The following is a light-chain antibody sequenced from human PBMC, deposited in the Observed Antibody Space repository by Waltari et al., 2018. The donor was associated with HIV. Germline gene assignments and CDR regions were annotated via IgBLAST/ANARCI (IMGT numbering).Light chain of an antibody. CDR3: HQYNKWPQT. CDR1: QTFNGN. V-gene: IGKV3-15*01. CDR2: GAS. J-gene: IGKJ1*01. Sequence: VLTQSPATLSVSPGESATLSCRASQTFNGNLAWYQQKSGQAPRLLIYGASTRASGIPDRFSGSWSVTRFTLTITGLQSEDSAIYYCHQYNKWPQTFCQGTKVEV.